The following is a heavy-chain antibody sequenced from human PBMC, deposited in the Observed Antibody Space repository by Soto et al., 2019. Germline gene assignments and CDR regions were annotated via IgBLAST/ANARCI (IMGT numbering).Heavy chain of an antibody. V-gene: IGHV3-48*02. CDR1: GFSFSNYN. Sequence: GGSLRLSCVASGFSFSNYNMNWVRQAPGKGLEWVSYITDSSDTVHYADSVRGRFTISRDNAESSLYLQMNSLRDEDTAAYFCARDFGHGYYLDYWGRGTLVTVSS. J-gene: IGHJ4*02. CDR3: ARDFGHGYYLDY. CDR2: ITDSSDTV. D-gene: IGHD3-3*01.